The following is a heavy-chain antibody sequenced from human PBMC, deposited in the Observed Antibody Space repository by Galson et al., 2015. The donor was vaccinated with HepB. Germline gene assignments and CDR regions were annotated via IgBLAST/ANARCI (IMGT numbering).Heavy chain of an antibody. CDR2: ISAYNGNT. CDR3: ARAKLRYFDWLPYFDY. J-gene: IGHJ4*02. V-gene: IGHV1-18*01. CDR1: GYTFTSYG. D-gene: IGHD3-9*01. Sequence: SVKASCKASGYTFTSYGISWVRQAPGQGLEWMGWISAYNGNTNYAQKLQGKVTMTTDTSTSTAYMELRSLRSDDTAVYYCARAKLRYFDWLPYFDYWGQGTLVTVSS.